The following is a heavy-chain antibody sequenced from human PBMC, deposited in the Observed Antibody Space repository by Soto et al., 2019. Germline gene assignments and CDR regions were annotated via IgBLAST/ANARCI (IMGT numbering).Heavy chain of an antibody. CDR1: GYTFTSSA. CDR3: ARGDSSSSSAVY. D-gene: IGHD6-6*01. V-gene: IGHV1-3*01. Sequence: QVQLVQSGAEVKKPGASVQVSCKASGYTFTSSAMHWVRQAPGQRREWMGWINAGNGNTKYSQKFQGRVTITRDTSASTDYMELSSLRSEDTAVYYCARGDSSSSSAVYWGQGTLVTVSS. J-gene: IGHJ4*02. CDR2: INAGNGNT.